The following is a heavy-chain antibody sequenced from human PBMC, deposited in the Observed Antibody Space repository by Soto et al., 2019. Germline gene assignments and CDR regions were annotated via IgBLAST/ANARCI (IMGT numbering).Heavy chain of an antibody. CDR1: GFTFSNYE. D-gene: IGHD3-22*01. CDR3: ARGLRNYYDRSGLYY. Sequence: GGSLRLSCAASGFTFSNYEMNWVRQAPGKGLEWVSYISYTGTTIYYADSVKGRFTLSRDNAKNSLYLQMNSLRAEDTAVYYCARGLRNYYDRSGLYYWGQGTLVTVSS. J-gene: IGHJ4*02. CDR2: ISYTGTTI. V-gene: IGHV3-48*03.